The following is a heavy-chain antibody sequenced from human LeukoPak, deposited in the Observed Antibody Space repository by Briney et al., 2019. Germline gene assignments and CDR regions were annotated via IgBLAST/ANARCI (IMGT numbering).Heavy chain of an antibody. V-gene: IGHV4-59*01. Sequence: PSETLSLTCTVSGGSISSYYWSWIRQPPGKGLEWIGYIYYSGSTNYNPSLKSRVTISVDTSKNQFSLKLSSVTAADTAVYYCARGRRSAAGRIYYYYYMDVWGKGTTVTVSS. J-gene: IGHJ6*03. CDR1: GGSISSYY. D-gene: IGHD6-13*01. CDR3: ARGRRSAAGRIYYYYYMDV. CDR2: IYYSGST.